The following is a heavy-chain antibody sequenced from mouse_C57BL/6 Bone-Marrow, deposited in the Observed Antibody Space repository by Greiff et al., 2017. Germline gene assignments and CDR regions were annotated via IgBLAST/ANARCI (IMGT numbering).Heavy chain of an antibody. V-gene: IGHV5-17*01. J-gene: IGHJ4*01. CDR3: ARENIWLYMDY. CDR2: ISSGSSTI. D-gene: IGHD1-1*02. CDR1: GFTFSDYG. Sequence: EVKLVESGGGLVKPGGSLKLSCAASGFTFSDYGMHWVRQAPEKGLEWVAYISSGSSTIYYADTVKGRFTLSRDNAKNTLFLQMTSLRSEDTAMYYCARENIWLYMDYWGQGTSVTVSS.